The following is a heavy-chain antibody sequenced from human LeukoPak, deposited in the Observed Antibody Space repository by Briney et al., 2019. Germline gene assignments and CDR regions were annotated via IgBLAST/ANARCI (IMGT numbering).Heavy chain of an antibody. D-gene: IGHD4-11*01. CDR1: GGSISSFS. J-gene: IGHJ4*02. V-gene: IGHV4-59*01. CDR3: ARGRPYSNYVEEYFDL. CDR2: IYYTGRT. Sequence: SETLPLPCSVSGGSISSFSWNWIRQPPGKGLEWIGYIYYTGRTSYNPSLESRVTISVATSKNQFSLKLGSVTAADTAVYYCARGRPYSNYVEEYFDLWGQGTLFTVSS.